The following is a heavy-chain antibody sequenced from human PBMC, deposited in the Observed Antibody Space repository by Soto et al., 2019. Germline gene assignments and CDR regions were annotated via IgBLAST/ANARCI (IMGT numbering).Heavy chain of an antibody. Sequence: QVQLVQSGAEMKKPGASVKLSCKTSGINYNTYAIHWVRQAPGQGLEWMGWINAGNGDTRYSQNFQSRVTLTRDTSASTVYMDLASLKSEDTGVYYCARAISGYVTWGQGTLVTVSS. CDR3: ARAISGYVT. V-gene: IGHV1-3*01. CDR2: INAGNGDT. CDR1: GINYNTYA. D-gene: IGHD5-12*01. J-gene: IGHJ4*02.